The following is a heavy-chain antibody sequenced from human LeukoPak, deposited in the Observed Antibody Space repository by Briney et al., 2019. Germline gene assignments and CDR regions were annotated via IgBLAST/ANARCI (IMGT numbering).Heavy chain of an antibody. CDR2: IYYSGST. J-gene: IGHJ4*02. CDR3: ARERYNYGPGEVDY. D-gene: IGHD3-10*01. Sequence: SETLSLTCTVSGGSISSSSYYWGWIRQPPGKGLEWIGSIYYSGSTYYNPSLKSRVTISVDTSKNQFSLKLSSVTAADTAVYYCARERYNYGPGEVDYWGQGTLVTVSS. V-gene: IGHV4-39*07. CDR1: GGSISSSSYY.